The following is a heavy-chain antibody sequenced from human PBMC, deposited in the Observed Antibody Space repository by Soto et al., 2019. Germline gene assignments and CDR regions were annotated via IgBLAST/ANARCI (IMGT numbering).Heavy chain of an antibody. J-gene: IGHJ6*03. D-gene: IGHD2-15*01. Sequence: GGPLRLSCAASGFTVSSNYMSWVRQAPGKGLEWVSVIYSGGSTYYADSVKGRFTISRDNSKNTLYLQMNSLRAEDTAVYYCASYSKVVERYYYYYYMDVWGKGTTVTVSS. CDR3: ASYSKVVERYYYYYYMDV. CDR1: GFTVSSNY. CDR2: IYSGGST. V-gene: IGHV3-66*01.